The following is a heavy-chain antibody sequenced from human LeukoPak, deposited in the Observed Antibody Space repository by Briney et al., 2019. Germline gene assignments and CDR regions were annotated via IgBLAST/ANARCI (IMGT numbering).Heavy chain of an antibody. J-gene: IGHJ4*02. D-gene: IGHD5-18*01. CDR2: ISGSGGST. CDR1: GFTFSSYA. Sequence: GGSLRLSCAASGFTFSSYAMSWVRQAPGKGLEWVSAISGSGGSTYYAESVKGRFNISRANSKNTLYLQMTILRAEDTAVYYCAKVGDTAIGHFDYWGQGTLVTVSS. V-gene: IGHV3-23*01. CDR3: AKVGDTAIGHFDY.